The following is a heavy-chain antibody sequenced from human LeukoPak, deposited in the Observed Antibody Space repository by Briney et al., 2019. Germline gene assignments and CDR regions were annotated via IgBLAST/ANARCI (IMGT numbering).Heavy chain of an antibody. Sequence: PGESLKIPCQTSGYSFNTFMIAWVRQAPGRGLEWMGLVYPLDSETRYGPSFQGQVTISADKSTSSAFLQWDSLKASDTAMYYCVRPSVDGSGSYPYWGQGTLVTVSS. CDR2: VYPLDSET. J-gene: IGHJ4*02. D-gene: IGHD3-10*01. V-gene: IGHV5-51*01. CDR3: VRPSVDGSGSYPY. CDR1: GYSFNTFM.